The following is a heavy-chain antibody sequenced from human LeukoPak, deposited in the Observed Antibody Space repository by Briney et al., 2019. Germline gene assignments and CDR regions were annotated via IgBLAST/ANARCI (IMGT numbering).Heavy chain of an antibody. CDR2: IDSSSSTI. CDR1: GFTFSSYS. Sequence: GGSLRLSCAASGFTFSSYSMNWVRQAPGKGLEWVSYIDSSSSTIYYADSVKGRFTISRDNSKNTLYLQMNSLRAEDTAVYYCAKQLANFDYWGQGTLVTVSS. V-gene: IGHV3-48*01. D-gene: IGHD6-6*01. J-gene: IGHJ4*02. CDR3: AKQLANFDY.